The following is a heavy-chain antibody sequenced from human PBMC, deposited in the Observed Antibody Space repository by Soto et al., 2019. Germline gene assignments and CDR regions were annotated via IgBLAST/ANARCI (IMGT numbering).Heavy chain of an antibody. CDR1: GFTFSNAW. CDR3: TSDWVDATHEYYYYGMDV. D-gene: IGHD2-15*01. Sequence: EVQLVESGGGLVKPGGSLRLSCAASGFTFSNAWMSWVRQAPGKGLEWVGRIRSKTDGGTTDYAATVKGRFTISRDESKNTLYLQMNSLKTEDTAVYYCTSDWVDATHEYYYYGMDVWGQGTTVTVSS. J-gene: IGHJ6*02. CDR2: IRSKTDGGTT. V-gene: IGHV3-15*01.